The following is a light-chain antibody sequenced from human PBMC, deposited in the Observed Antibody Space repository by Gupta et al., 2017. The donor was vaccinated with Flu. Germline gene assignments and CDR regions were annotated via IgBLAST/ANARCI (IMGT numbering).Light chain of an antibody. V-gene: IGLV2-14*01. CDR3: SSYTSSSTL. J-gene: IGLJ3*02. Sequence: QSITISCTGTSSDFGDYNYVSWYQHHPGKAPIRLMYEVSHRPSGVSNRFSGSKSGNTASLTISGLQAEDEAYYYCSSYTSSSTLFGGGTKLTVL. CDR1: SSDFGDYNY. CDR2: EVS.